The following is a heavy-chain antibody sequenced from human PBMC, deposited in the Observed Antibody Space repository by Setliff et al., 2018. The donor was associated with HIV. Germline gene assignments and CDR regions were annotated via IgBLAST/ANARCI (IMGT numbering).Heavy chain of an antibody. D-gene: IGHD3-22*01. V-gene: IGHV3-23*01. J-gene: IGHJ4*02. Sequence: GSLRLSCAASGFTFNNYAMAWVRQAPGKGLEWVSGITGDAGKTFYAESVKGRFTISRDNSKTALYLQMNSLRAEDTAVYYCARDPRTKRVSAQPVVVMYFDYWGQGTLVTVSS. CDR2: ITGDAGKT. CDR3: ARDPRTKRVSAQPVVVMYFDY. CDR1: GFTFNNYA.